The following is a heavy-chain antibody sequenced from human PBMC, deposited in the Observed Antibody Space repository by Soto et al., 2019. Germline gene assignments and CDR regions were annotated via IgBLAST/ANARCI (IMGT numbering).Heavy chain of an antibody. CDR3: ARVISLAPLLWFGELFDY. V-gene: IGHV3-7*01. D-gene: IGHD3-10*01. Sequence: PGGSLRLSCAASGFTFSSYWMSWVRQAPGKGLEWVANIKQDGSEKYYVDSAKGRFTISRDNSKNTLYLQINSLRAEDTAVYYCARVISLAPLLWFGELFDYWGQGTLVTVSS. CDR1: GFTFSSYW. J-gene: IGHJ4*02. CDR2: IKQDGSEK.